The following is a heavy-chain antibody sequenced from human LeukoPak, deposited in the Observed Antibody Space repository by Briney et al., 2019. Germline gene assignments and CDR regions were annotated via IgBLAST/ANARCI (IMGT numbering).Heavy chain of an antibody. CDR2: IWYDGSKT. CDR3: ARGRATGRSGGDY. V-gene: IGHV3-33*01. CDR1: GFMFSDYG. J-gene: IGHJ4*02. Sequence: GGSLRLSCAASGFMFSDYGMHWVRQAPGKGLEWVAVIWYDGSKTYYVDSVKGRFSISRDNSKNTLYLQMSSLKVEDTAIYYCARGRATGRSGGDYWGQGTLVTVSS. D-gene: IGHD3-9*01.